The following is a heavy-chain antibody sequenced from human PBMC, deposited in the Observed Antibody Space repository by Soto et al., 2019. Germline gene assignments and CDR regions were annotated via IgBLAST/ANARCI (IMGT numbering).Heavy chain of an antibody. CDR2: ISSDGSNK. V-gene: IGHV3-30-3*01. J-gene: IGHJ4*02. CDR1: GFTFNSYA. Sequence: GGSLRLSCAASGFTFNSYALHWVRQAPGKGLEWVAVISSDGSNKYHADPVKGRFTISRDNSKNTLYLQMNSLRAEDTAVYYCARGLTIFGVVTSYYFDYWGQGTLVTVSS. D-gene: IGHD3-3*01. CDR3: ARGLTIFGVVTSYYFDY.